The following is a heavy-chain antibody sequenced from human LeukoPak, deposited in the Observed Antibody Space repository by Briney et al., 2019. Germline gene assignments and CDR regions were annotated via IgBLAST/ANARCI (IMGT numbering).Heavy chain of an antibody. CDR2: IRGSGAGT. Sequence: PGGSLRLSCAASGFTFSNYAMVWVRQAPGRGLEWVSAIRGSGAGTHYADSVKGRFTISRDNSRNILYLQTNNLRGEDTALYYCGRDPNGDYIGAFEFQRWGQGTLVSVSS. CDR3: GRDPNGDYIGAFEFQR. CDR1: GFTFSNYA. V-gene: IGHV3-23*01. J-gene: IGHJ1*01. D-gene: IGHD4-17*01.